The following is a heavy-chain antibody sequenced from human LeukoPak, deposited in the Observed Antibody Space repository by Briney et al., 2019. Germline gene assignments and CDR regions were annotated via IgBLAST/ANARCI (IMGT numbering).Heavy chain of an antibody. D-gene: IGHD3-22*01. CDR1: GFTFSSYW. Sequence: GGSLRLSCAASGFTFSSYWMHWVRQAPGKGLVWVSRINSDGSSTSYADSVKGRFTISRDNAKNTLYLQVNSLRAEDTAVYYCARATWYYYDSSGYYSDYWGQGTLVTVSS. V-gene: IGHV3-74*01. CDR2: INSDGSST. J-gene: IGHJ4*02. CDR3: ARATWYYYDSSGYYSDY.